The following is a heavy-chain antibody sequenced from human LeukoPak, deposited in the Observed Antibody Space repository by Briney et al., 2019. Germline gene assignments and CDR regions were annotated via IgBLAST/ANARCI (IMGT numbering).Heavy chain of an antibody. J-gene: IGHJ4*02. CDR3: ARVGKLRIFDY. CDR1: GFTFSSYA. Sequence: GGSLRLSCAASGFTFSSYAMHWVRQAPGKGLEWVAVISYDGSNKYYADSVKGRFTISRDNSKNTLYLQMNSLRAEDTAVYYCARVGKLRIFDYWGQGTLVTVSS. D-gene: IGHD3-10*01. V-gene: IGHV3-30-3*01. CDR2: ISYDGSNK.